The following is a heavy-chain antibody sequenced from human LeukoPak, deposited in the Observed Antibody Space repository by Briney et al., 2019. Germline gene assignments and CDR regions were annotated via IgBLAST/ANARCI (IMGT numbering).Heavy chain of an antibody. CDR1: GYTFTTYC. CDR2: INPSGGST. J-gene: IGHJ4*02. V-gene: IGHV1-46*01. CDR3: ARGIELADPFDY. Sequence: ASVKVSCKASGYTFTTYCMHWVRQAPGQGLEWMGIINPSGGSTSYAQKFRGRVTMTRDTSTSTVYVELSSLRSEDTAVYYCARGIELADPFDYWGQGTLVTVSS. D-gene: IGHD6-19*01.